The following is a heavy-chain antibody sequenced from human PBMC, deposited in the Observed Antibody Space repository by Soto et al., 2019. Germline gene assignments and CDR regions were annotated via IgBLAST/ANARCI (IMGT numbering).Heavy chain of an antibody. CDR2: ISAYNGNT. CDR1: GYTFTSYA. Sequence: GASVKVSCKASGYTFTSYAMHWVRQAPGQGLEWMGWISAYNGNTNYAQKLQGRVTMTTDTSTSTAYMELRSLRSDDTAVYYCARVKGSGYHNWFDPWGQGTLVTVSS. V-gene: IGHV1-18*01. D-gene: IGHD3-22*01. CDR3: ARVKGSGYHNWFDP. J-gene: IGHJ5*02.